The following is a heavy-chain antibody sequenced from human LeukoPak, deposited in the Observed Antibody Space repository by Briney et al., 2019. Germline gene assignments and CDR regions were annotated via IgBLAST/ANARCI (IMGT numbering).Heavy chain of an antibody. CDR2: IYPGDSDT. V-gene: IGHV5-51*01. CDR1: GYSFTTHW. Sequence: GESLQISCRASGYSFTTHWIGWVRQMPGKGLEWMGIIYPGDSDTRYSPSFQGHVTISADKSISTAYLQWSSLKASDTAMYYCARHSAVAVADEGFDYWGQGTLVTVSS. J-gene: IGHJ4*02. D-gene: IGHD6-19*01. CDR3: ARHSAVAVADEGFDY.